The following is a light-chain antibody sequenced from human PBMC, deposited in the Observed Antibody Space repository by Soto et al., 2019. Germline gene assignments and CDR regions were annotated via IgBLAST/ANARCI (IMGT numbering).Light chain of an antibody. Sequence: EIVLTQSPGTLSLSPGERATLSCRASQSVSSRLAWYQQKRGQAPRLLIYDASTRATGIPDRFSGSGSGTEFNLTIRRLQSEDFAIYYCRHYNNWPPETFGQGNTGDIK. CDR2: DAS. CDR1: QSVSSR. V-gene: IGKV3-15*01. CDR3: RHYNNWPPET. J-gene: IGKJ1*01.